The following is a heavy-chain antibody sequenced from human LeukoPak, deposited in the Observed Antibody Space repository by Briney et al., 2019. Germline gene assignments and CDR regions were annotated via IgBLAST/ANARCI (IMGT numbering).Heavy chain of an antibody. D-gene: IGHD2-15*01. CDR1: GFTFSSYA. J-gene: IGHJ5*02. CDR3: AKESQNPPRLVAATGA. Sequence: GGSLRLSCAASGFTFSSYAMSWVRQAPGKGLEWVSAISGNGGSTYYADSVRGRFTISRDNSKNTLFLQMNSLRAEDTAVYYCAKESQNPPRLVAATGAWGQGTLVTVSS. CDR2: ISGNGGST. V-gene: IGHV3-23*01.